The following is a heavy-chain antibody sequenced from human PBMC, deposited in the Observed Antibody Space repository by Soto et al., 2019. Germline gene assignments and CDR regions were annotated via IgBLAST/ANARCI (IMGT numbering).Heavy chain of an antibody. CDR1: GFTFSSYS. J-gene: IGHJ6*02. V-gene: IGHV3-48*02. CDR2: ISSSSSTI. CDR3: ARDGHCGGDCNNYYYYGMDV. Sequence: EVQLVESGGGLVQPGGSLRLSCAASGFTFSSYSMNWVRQAPGKGLEWVSYISSSSSTIYYADSVKGRFTISRDNAKNSLYLQMNSLRDEDTAVYYCARDGHCGGDCNNYYYYGMDVWGQGTTVTVSS. D-gene: IGHD2-21*02.